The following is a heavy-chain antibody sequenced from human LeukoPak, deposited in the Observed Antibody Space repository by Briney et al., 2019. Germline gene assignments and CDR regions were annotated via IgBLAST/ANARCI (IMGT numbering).Heavy chain of an antibody. Sequence: GGSLRLSCAASGFTFDDYGMSWVRQAPGKGLEWVSSISSSSSYIYYADSVKGRFTISRDNAKNSLYLQMNSLRAEDTAVYYCARDVSYYDSSGYYLVDAFDIWGQGTMVTVSS. D-gene: IGHD3-22*01. J-gene: IGHJ3*02. CDR2: ISSSSSYI. CDR1: GFTFDDYG. CDR3: ARDVSYYDSSGYYLVDAFDI. V-gene: IGHV3-21*01.